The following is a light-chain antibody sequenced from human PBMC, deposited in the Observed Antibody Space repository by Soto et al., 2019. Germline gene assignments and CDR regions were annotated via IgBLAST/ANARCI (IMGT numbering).Light chain of an antibody. J-gene: IGKJ5*01. CDR3: QQYDVSPIT. CDR2: DAS. Sequence: EIVLTQSPDTLSLSPGEGATLSCRASQSVRSERLAWYQHKRGQAPRLVIFDASSRATGIPERFSGSGSGTDFTLTITRLEPEDFAVYFCQQYDVSPITFGLGTRLEIK. CDR1: QSVRSER. V-gene: IGKV3-20*01.